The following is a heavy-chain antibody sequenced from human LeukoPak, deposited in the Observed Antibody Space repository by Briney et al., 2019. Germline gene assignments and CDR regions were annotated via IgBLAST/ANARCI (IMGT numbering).Heavy chain of an antibody. CDR3: ASTFSSWYYYYMDV. CDR1: GGSISSGVYY. CDR2: INHSGST. Sequence: SETLSLTCTVSGGSISSGVYYWSWIRQPPGKGLEWIGEINHSGSTNYNPSLKSRVTISVDTPKNQFSLKLSSVTAADTAVYYCASTFSSWYYYYMDVWGKGTTVTVSS. V-gene: IGHV4-39*07. J-gene: IGHJ6*03.